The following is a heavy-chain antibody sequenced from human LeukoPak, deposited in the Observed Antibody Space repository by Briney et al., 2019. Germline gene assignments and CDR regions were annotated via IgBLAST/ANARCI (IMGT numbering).Heavy chain of an antibody. Sequence: GGSLRLSCAVSGFTFSGFWMSWSGRAPGKGLEWVASINSDGSEGYYADVVKGRFTISRDNAKNSLYLQINSLRAEDTAVYYCARSSYSSSSSVWGQGTMVTVSS. D-gene: IGHD6-6*01. CDR3: ARSSYSSSSSV. J-gene: IGHJ3*01. V-gene: IGHV3-7*03. CDR2: INSDGSEG. CDR1: GFTFSGFW.